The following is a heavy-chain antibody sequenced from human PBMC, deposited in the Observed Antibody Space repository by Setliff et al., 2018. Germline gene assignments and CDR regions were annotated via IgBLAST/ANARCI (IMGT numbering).Heavy chain of an antibody. J-gene: IGHJ4*02. CDR3: ARAGLAAAGRKGVFDH. V-gene: IGHV1-46*01. D-gene: IGHD6-25*01. CDR1: GYSFTSHY. Sequence: ASVKVSCKTSGYSFTSHYMHWVRQAPGQGLEWMGIINPGGLTSSSTQKFEGRVTMNRDTSTSTVYMELNSLTSDDTAVYYCARAGLAAAGRKGVFDHWGQGTLVTVSS. CDR2: INPGGLTS.